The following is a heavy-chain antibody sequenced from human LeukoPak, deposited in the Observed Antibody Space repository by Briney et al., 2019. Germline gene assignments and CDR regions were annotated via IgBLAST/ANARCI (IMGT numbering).Heavy chain of an antibody. CDR3: AGSTTVAYY. J-gene: IGHJ4*02. V-gene: IGHV3-53*01. CDR2: IYSGGST. Sequence: PGGSLRLSCASSGFTGRSYYMNWVRQAPGKGLEWVSVIYSGGSTSSADSVKGRFTISRDNSKNTLYLQMNSLRAEDTALYYCAGSTTVAYYWGQGTLVTVSS. D-gene: IGHD4-23*01. CDR1: GFTGRSYY.